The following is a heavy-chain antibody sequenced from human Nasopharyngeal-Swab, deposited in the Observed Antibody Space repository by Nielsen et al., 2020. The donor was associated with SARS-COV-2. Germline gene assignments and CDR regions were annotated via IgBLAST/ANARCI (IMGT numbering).Heavy chain of an antibody. CDR2: INHSGST. CDR1: GFTFSSYS. Sequence: ESLKISCAASGFTFSSYSMNWVRQAPGKGLEWIGEINHSGSTNYNPSLKSRVTISVDTSKNQFSLKLSSVTAADTAVYYCARVGYSNYGEGFDYWGQGTLVTVSS. D-gene: IGHD4-11*01. V-gene: IGHV4-34*01. CDR3: ARVGYSNYGEGFDY. J-gene: IGHJ4*02.